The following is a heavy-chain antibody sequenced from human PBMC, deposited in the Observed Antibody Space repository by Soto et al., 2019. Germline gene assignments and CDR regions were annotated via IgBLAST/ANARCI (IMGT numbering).Heavy chain of an antibody. CDR2: ISYDGSNK. J-gene: IGHJ4*02. D-gene: IGHD6-19*01. Sequence: QVQLVESGGGVVQSGRSLRLSCAASGFTFSTYGMHWVRQAPGKGLEWVAVISYDGSNKYYADSVKGRFTISRDNSKNTLFLQMNSLRAEDTAGYYCAKGGDEWLVYWHFDYWGQGTLVTVSS. CDR1: GFTFSTYG. V-gene: IGHV3-30*18. CDR3: AKGGDEWLVYWHFDY.